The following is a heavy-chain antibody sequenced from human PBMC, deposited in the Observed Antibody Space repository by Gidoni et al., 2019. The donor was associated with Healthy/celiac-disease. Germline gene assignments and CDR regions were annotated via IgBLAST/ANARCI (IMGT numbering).Heavy chain of an antibody. CDR1: GGSISSYY. D-gene: IGHD3-22*01. CDR2: IYYSGRT. CDR3: ARERGVTYYYDSSGLLDAFDI. V-gene: IGHV4-59*01. J-gene: IGHJ3*02. Sequence: QVQLQESGPGLVKPSATLSLSCTVSGGSISSYYWSWIRQPPGKGLEWIGYIYYSGRTNYNPSLKSRVTISVDTSKNQFSLKLSSVTAADTAVYYCARERGVTYYYDSSGLLDAFDIWGQGTMVTVSS.